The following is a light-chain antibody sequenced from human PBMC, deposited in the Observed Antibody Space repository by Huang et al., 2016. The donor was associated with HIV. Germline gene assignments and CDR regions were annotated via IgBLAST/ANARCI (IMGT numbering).Light chain of an antibody. Sequence: EIVMTQSPATLSVSPGERATLSCRASQSVSSTLAWYQQKPGHAPRLLIYGASTRATGIPARVSGSGSGTDFTLTISSLQSEDFAVYFCQQYNNWPPITFGQGTRLEIK. CDR3: QQYNNWPPIT. J-gene: IGKJ5*01. CDR1: QSVSST. CDR2: GAS. V-gene: IGKV3-15*01.